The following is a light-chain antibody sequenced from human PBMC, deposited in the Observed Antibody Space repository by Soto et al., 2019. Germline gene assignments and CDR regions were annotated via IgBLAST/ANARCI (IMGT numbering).Light chain of an antibody. CDR3: QQYGTPPSWT. CDR2: GVS. J-gene: IGKJ1*01. V-gene: IGKV3-20*01. Sequence: EIVLTQSPGTLSLSPGERATLSCRASQSVSSTYLAWYQQKPGQAPRLLIYGVSSRATGIPDRFSGSGSGTDFTLTISRLEPEDFAVYYCQQYGTPPSWTFGQGTRVEIK. CDR1: QSVSSTY.